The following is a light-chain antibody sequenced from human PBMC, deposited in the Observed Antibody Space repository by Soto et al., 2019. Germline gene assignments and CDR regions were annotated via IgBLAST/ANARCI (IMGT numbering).Light chain of an antibody. V-gene: IGLV2-23*02. Sequence: QSALTQAASVSGSPGQSITISCTGTSSDVGSYNLVTWYQQHPGKAPKLMIHEVSKRPSGVSNRFSASKSGSTASLTISGLQVEDEADYYCCSYAGSGTWVFGGGTQLTVL. CDR1: SSDVGSYNL. CDR3: CSYAGSGTWV. CDR2: EVS. J-gene: IGLJ3*02.